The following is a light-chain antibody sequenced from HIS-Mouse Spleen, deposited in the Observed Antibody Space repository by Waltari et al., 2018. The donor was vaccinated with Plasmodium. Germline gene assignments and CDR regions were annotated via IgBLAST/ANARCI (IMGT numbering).Light chain of an antibody. CDR1: AFPKQY. CDR3: QSADSSGTYRV. V-gene: IGLV3-25*03. J-gene: IGLJ2*01. Sequence: SYELTQPPSVSVSPGQTARITCSGDAFPKQYAYWYPQKPGQAPVLVIYKDSERPSGIPERFSGSSSGTTVTLTISGVQAEDEADYYCQSADSSGTYRVFGGGTKLTVL. CDR2: KDS.